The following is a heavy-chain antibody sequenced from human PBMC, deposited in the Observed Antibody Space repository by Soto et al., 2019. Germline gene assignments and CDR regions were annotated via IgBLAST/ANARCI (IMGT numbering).Heavy chain of an antibody. CDR1: GGSISSGGYY. J-gene: IGHJ5*02. CDR2: IYYSGST. Sequence: QVQLQESGPGLVKPSQTLSLTCTVSGGSISSGGYYWNWIRQHPGKGLEWIGYIYYSGSTYYNPSLTSRVTIAVETPKTQFSLNLSSVTAPDTAVYYCARSVSPWGRGTLVTVSS. CDR3: ARSVSP. V-gene: IGHV4-31*03.